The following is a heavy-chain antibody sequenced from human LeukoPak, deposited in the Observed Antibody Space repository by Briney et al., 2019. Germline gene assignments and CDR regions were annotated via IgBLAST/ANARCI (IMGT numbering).Heavy chain of an antibody. J-gene: IGHJ4*02. Sequence: ASVKVSCKASGYTFTGYYMHWVRQAPGQGLEWMGWINPNSGGTNYAQKFQGRVTMTRDTSISTAYMELSRLRSDDTAVYYCARAQVEWLRWKGYYFDYWGQGTLVTVSS. CDR1: GYTFTGYY. V-gene: IGHV1-2*02. CDR3: ARAQVEWLRWKGYYFDY. D-gene: IGHD5-12*01. CDR2: INPNSGGT.